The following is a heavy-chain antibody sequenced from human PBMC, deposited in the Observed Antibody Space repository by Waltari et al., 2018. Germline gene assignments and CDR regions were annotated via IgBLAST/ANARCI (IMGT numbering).Heavy chain of an antibody. D-gene: IGHD2-21*01. CDR2: IWYDGSNK. J-gene: IGHJ6*02. V-gene: IGHV3-33*01. CDR3: AREPVVSHGMDV. Sequence: QVQLVESGGGVVQPGRAMRLSCAASGFTFSRYGIHWVRQAPGKGLEWVAVIWYDGSNKYYADSVRGRFTVSRDNSKNTLYLQMNSLRADDTAVYYCAREPVVSHGMDVWGQGTTVTVSS. CDR1: GFTFSRYG.